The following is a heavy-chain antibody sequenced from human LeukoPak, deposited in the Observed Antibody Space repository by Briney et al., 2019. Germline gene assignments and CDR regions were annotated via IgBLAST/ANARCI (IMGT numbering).Heavy chain of an antibody. V-gene: IGHV4-59*01. CDR1: GGSISSYY. D-gene: IGHD3-10*01. J-gene: IGHJ5*02. CDR2: IYYSGST. Sequence: SETLSLTCTVSGGSISSYYWSWIRQPPGKGLEWIGYIYYSGSTNYNPSLKSRVTISVDTSKNQFSLKLSSVTAADTAVYYCARVRITMVRGIGSYTWFDPWGQGTLVTVSS. CDR3: ARVRITMVRGIGSYTWFDP.